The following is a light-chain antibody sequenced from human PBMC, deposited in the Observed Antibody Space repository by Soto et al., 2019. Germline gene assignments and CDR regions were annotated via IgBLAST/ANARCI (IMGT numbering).Light chain of an antibody. V-gene: IGLV2-14*01. CDR1: GSDIGAYNT. CDR3: SSYTRGNTYV. Sequence: QSALTQPASVSGSPGQSITISCTGTGSDIGAYNTVVWYQQHPRRVPKLMIYEVTNRPSGISNRFSGSKSGNTASLTISGLQAEDEGDYYCSSYTRGNTYVFGTGTKVTVL. CDR2: EVT. J-gene: IGLJ1*01.